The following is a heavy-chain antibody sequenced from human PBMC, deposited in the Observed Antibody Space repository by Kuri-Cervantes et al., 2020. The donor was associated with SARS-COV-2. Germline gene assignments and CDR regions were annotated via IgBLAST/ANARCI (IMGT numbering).Heavy chain of an antibody. CDR3: ARGGPLAARLRPVDY. Sequence: SVKVSCKASGGTFSSYTISWVRQAPGQGLEWMGRIIPILGIANYAQKFQGRVTITADKSTSTAYMELSSLRSEDTAVYYCARGGPLAARLRPVDYWGQGTLVTVSS. D-gene: IGHD6-6*01. V-gene: IGHV1-69*02. CDR2: IIPILGIA. J-gene: IGHJ4*02. CDR1: GGTFSSYT.